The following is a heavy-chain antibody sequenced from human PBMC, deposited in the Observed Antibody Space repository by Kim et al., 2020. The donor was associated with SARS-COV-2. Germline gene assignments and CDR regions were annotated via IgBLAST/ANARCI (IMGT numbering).Heavy chain of an antibody. D-gene: IGHD3-10*01. V-gene: IGHV3-23*01. Sequence: GGSLRLSCAASGFTFSSYAMSWVRQAPGKGLEWVSAISGSGGSTYYADSVKGRFTISRDNSKNTLYLQMNSLRAEDTAVYYCAKDLWFGDNHDNGSHDAFDIWGQGTMVTVAS. CDR1: GFTFSSYA. CDR3: AKDLWFGDNHDNGSHDAFDI. J-gene: IGHJ3*02. CDR2: ISGSGGST.